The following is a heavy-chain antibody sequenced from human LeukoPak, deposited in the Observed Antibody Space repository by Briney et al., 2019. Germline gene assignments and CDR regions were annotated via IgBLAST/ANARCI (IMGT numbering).Heavy chain of an antibody. CDR1: GDSICSNNRY. CDR3: ARGAPPQN. Sequence: PETLSLTCTVSGDSICSNNRYWGWLRQPPGKGLEWIGSFYFGGSNYYSPSLRSRVIISLDTSKNQFSLALNFVTAADTAMYYCARGAPPQNWGQGTLVTVSS. V-gene: IGHV4-39*07. CDR2: FYFGGSN. J-gene: IGHJ4*02.